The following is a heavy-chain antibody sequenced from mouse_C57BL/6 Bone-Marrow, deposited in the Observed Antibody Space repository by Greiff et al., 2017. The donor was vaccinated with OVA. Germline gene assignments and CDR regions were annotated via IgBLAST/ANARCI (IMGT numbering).Heavy chain of an antibody. CDR1: GYTFTEYT. J-gene: IGHJ3*01. CDR2: FYPGSGSI. Sequence: VQLQQSGAELVKPGASVKLSCKASGYTFTEYTIHWVKQRSGQGLEWIGWFYPGSGSIKYNEKFKDKATLTADKSSSTVYMELSRLTSEDSAVYFCARHEGSSYYYGSRRGPWFAYWGQGTLVTVSA. CDR3: ARHEGSSYYYGSRRGPWFAY. D-gene: IGHD1-1*01. V-gene: IGHV1-62-2*01.